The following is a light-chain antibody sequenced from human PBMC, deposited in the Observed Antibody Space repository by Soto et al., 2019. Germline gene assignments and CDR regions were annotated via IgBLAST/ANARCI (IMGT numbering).Light chain of an antibody. CDR3: QSYDSCFDL. V-gene: IGLV1-40*01. CDR2: GNS. Sequence: QSVLTQPPSVSGAPGQRVTISCTGSSSNIGAGYDVHWYQQLPGTAPKLLIYGNSNRPSGVPDRFSGSKSGTSASLAITGLQAEDEADYYCQSYDSCFDLFGTGTKLTVL. J-gene: IGLJ1*01. CDR1: SSNIGAGYD.